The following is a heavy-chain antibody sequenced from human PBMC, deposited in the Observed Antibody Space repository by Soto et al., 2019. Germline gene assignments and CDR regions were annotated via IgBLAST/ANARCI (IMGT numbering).Heavy chain of an antibody. CDR3: ARDNFNYYGMDV. V-gene: IGHV4-30-4*01. CDR2: IYYSGST. J-gene: IGHJ6*02. Sequence: PSETLSLTCTVSGGSISSGDYYWSWIRQPPGKGLEWIGYIYYSGSTYYNPSLKSRVTISVDTSKNQFSLKLSSVTAADTAVYYCARDNFNYYGMDVWGQGTTVTVSS. CDR1: GGSISSGDYY.